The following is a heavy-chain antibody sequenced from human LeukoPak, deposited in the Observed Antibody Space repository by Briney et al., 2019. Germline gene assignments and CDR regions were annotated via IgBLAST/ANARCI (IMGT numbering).Heavy chain of an antibody. CDR3: GRSFYRPCWFPPLRWFDT. J-gene: IGHJ5*02. V-gene: IGHV4-61*01. Sequence: PSETLSLTCTVSGGSVSSGSHYWNWIRQSPGRGLEWIGHIYYRGTTNYTPSLKSRVTISVDTSMNQFSLRLSSVTAADTAVYFCGRSFYRPCWFPPLRWFDTWGQGTPVTVSS. CDR2: IYYRGTT. D-gene: IGHD3-10*01. CDR1: GGSVSSGSHY.